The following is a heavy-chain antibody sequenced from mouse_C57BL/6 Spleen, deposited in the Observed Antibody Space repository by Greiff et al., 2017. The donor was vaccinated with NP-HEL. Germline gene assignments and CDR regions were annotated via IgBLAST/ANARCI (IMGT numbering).Heavy chain of an antibody. CDR2: IHPNSGST. V-gene: IGHV1-64*01. CDR3: ARQEENDYDGGDYAMDY. Sequence: QVQLQQSGAELVKPGASVKLSCKASGYTFTSYWMHWVKQRPGQGLEWIGMIHPNSGSTNYNEKFKSKATLTVDKSSSTAYMQLSSLTSEDSAVYYCARQEENDYDGGDYAMDYWGQGTSVTVSS. D-gene: IGHD2-4*01. CDR1: GYTFTSYW. J-gene: IGHJ4*01.